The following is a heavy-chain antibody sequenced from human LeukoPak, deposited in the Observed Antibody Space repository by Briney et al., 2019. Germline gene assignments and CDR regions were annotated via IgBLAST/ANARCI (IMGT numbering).Heavy chain of an antibody. J-gene: IGHJ4*02. D-gene: IGHD6-13*01. CDR1: GGSISTYY. Sequence: SETLSLTCTVPGGSISTYYWSWLRQPPGKGLEWIGYIYYSGSTNYNPSLKSRVTISVDTSKNQFSLKLNSVTAADTAVYYCARLAPYPGVWASDYWGQGTLVTVSS. CDR2: IYYSGST. CDR3: ARLAPYPGVWASDY. V-gene: IGHV4-59*08.